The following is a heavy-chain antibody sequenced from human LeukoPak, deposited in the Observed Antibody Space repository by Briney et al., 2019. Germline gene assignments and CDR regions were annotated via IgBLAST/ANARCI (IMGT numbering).Heavy chain of an antibody. Sequence: SSVKVSCKASGYTFTGHYMHWVRQAPGQGLEWMGWINPNSGGTDYAQKFQGRVTMTRDTSISTAYMELSRLRSDDTAVYYCARVFYDILTGYYQLDYWGQGTLVTVSS. CDR1: GYTFTGHY. V-gene: IGHV1-2*02. CDR3: ARVFYDILTGYYQLDY. D-gene: IGHD3-9*01. CDR2: INPNSGGT. J-gene: IGHJ4*02.